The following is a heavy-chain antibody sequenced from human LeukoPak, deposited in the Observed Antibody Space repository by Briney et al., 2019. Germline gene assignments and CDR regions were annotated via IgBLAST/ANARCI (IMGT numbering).Heavy chain of an antibody. CDR3: ASGTYGDYSFDF. CDR1: GYTFTSYD. V-gene: IGHV1-8*01. J-gene: IGHJ4*02. Sequence: ASAKVSCKASGYTFTSYDINWVRQATGQGLEWMGWMNPNSGNTGYAQKFQGGVTLTSDSSITTAYMELNRLTSDATAVYYCASGTYGDYSFDFWGQGTLVTVSS. CDR2: MNPNSGNT. D-gene: IGHD4-17*01.